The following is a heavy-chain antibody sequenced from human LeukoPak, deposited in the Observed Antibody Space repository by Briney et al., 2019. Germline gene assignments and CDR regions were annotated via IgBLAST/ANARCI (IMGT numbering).Heavy chain of an antibody. CDR1: RGSFSGFF. CDR2: IAPGGST. CDR3: ARGSWDLYSHGPPWYSDL. J-gene: IGHJ2*01. Sequence: SSETLSLTCAVYRGSFSGFFWTWVRQPPGKGRECIVDIAPGGSTNYNSSLKSRHSMSLDSSRDQFSLKLSLVTAADTAVYYCARGSWDLYSHGPPWYSDLWGLGTLVIVSS. V-gene: IGHV4-34*01. D-gene: IGHD5-18*01.